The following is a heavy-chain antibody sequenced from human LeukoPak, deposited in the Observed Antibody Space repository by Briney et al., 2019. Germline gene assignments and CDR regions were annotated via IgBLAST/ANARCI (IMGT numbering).Heavy chain of an antibody. Sequence: ASVKVSCKASGYTFTDNYIHWVRQAPGQGLEWMGWINPLSGGPMYAQKFQGRVTMTRDTSLSTAYIELNGLKSDDTAIYYCAREGIKIFGGWAPFDPWGRGTLVTVS. V-gene: IGHV1-2*02. D-gene: IGHD3-3*01. CDR2: INPLSGGP. CDR1: GYTFTDNY. CDR3: AREGIKIFGGWAPFDP. J-gene: IGHJ5*02.